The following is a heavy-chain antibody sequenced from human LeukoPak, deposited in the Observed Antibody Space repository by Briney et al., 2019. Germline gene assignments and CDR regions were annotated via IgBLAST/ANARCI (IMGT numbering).Heavy chain of an antibody. V-gene: IGHV3-23*01. D-gene: IGHD2-15*01. CDR1: GFTFSSYT. CDR3: AKGGDGSYYSRADC. Sequence: VGSLRLSRAASGFTFSSYTMSWVRQAPGKGLEWISTIGGSASGTFYSDSVKGRFTISRDNSKNTLYLQMNSLRAEDTAVYYCAKGGDGSYYSRADCWGQGTLVTVSS. CDR2: IGGSASGT. J-gene: IGHJ4*02.